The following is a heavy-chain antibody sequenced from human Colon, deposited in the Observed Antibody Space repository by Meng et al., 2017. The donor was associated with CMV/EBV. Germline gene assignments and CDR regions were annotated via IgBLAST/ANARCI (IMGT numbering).Heavy chain of an antibody. CDR3: ARVGVNKPFDY. D-gene: IGHD2-21*01. CDR1: GFNFSNYW. J-gene: IGHJ4*02. Sequence: GRSLRLSCAASGFNFSNYWMSWVRQAPGKGLEWVANIKYDGSETHYVDSLKGRVTVSRDNAKNSLYLQISSLRPEDTAVFFCARVGVNKPFDYWGQGTLVTVSS. CDR2: IKYDGSET. V-gene: IGHV3-7*01.